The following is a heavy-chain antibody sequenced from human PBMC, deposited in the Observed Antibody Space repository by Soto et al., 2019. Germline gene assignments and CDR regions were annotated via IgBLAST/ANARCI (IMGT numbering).Heavy chain of an antibody. CDR2: LSDSGVSP. CDR3: AKMTSDSYGRNYGMDV. V-gene: IGHV3-23*01. Sequence: LRLSCAGSGFPFSSYAMSWVRQAPEKGLEWVSALSDSGVSPYYADSVKGRFTISRDNSKNTLYLQMDSLRVEDTALYYCAKMTSDSYGRNYGMDVWGQGTTVTVSS. CDR1: GFPFSSYA. J-gene: IGHJ6*02. D-gene: IGHD5-18*01.